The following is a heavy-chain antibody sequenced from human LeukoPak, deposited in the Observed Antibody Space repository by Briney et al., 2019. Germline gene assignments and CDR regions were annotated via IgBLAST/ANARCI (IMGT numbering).Heavy chain of an antibody. D-gene: IGHD3-22*01. CDR3: ARVSSVQVVGSVN. CDR2: ISYDGSNK. V-gene: IGHV3-30*04. Sequence: GGSLRLSCAASGFTFSSYAMHWVRQAPGKGLEWVAVISYDGSNKYYADSVKGRFTISRDNSKNTLYLQMNSLRAEDTAVYYCARVSSVQVVGSVNWGQGTLVTVSS. J-gene: IGHJ4*02. CDR1: GFTFSSYA.